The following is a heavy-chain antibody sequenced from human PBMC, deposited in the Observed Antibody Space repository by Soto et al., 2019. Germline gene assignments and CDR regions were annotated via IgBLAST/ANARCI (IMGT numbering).Heavy chain of an antibody. CDR3: AKAGITIFGVVISLFDY. CDR2: ISGSGGST. V-gene: IGHV3-23*01. D-gene: IGHD3-3*01. Sequence: GGSLRLSCAASGFTFSSYAMSWVRQAPGKGLEWVSAISGSGGSTYYADSVKGRFTISRDNSKNTLYLQMNSLRAEDTAVYYCAKAGITIFGVVISLFDYWGQGTLVTVSS. J-gene: IGHJ4*02. CDR1: GFTFSSYA.